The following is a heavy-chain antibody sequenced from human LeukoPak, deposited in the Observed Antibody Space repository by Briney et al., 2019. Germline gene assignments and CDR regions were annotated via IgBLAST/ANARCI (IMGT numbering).Heavy chain of an antibody. V-gene: IGHV4-59*01. CDR2: IYYSGST. J-gene: IGHJ4*02. D-gene: IGHD6-19*01. CDR1: GGSISSYY. CDR3: ARSPWGYSGGWFSDY. Sequence: SETLSLTCTVSGGSISSYYWSWIRQPPGKGLEWIGYIYYSGSTNYNPSLKSRVTISVDTSKNQFSLKLSSVTAADTAVYYCARSPWGYSGGWFSDYWGQGTLVTVSS.